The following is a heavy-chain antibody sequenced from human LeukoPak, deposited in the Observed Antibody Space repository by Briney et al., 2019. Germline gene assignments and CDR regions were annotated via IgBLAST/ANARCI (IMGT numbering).Heavy chain of an antibody. V-gene: IGHV4-30-2*01. CDR2: IYHSGST. CDR3: ARVSLRSLFDY. Sequence: SQTLSLTCAVSGGSISSGGYSWSWIRQPPGKGLEWIGYIYHSGSTYYNPSLKSRVTISVDRSKNQFSLKLSSVTAADTAVYYCARVSLRSLFDYWGQGTLVTVSS. J-gene: IGHJ4*02. CDR1: GGSISSGGYS.